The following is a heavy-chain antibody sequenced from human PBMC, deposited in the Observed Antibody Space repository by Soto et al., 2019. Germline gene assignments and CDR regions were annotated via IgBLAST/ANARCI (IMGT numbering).Heavy chain of an antibody. J-gene: IGHJ6*02. CDR1: GFTFSSYA. CDR2: ISGSGGST. CDR3: AKVRKGYSSGWSEFSPYYYYYGMDV. Sequence: EVQLLESGGGLVQPGGSLRLSCAASGFTFSSYAMSWVRQAPGKGLEWVSAISGSGGSTYYADSVKGRFTISRDNSKNTRYLQMNSLRAEDTAVYYCAKVRKGYSSGWSEFSPYYYYYGMDVWGQGTTVTVSS. V-gene: IGHV3-23*01. D-gene: IGHD6-19*01.